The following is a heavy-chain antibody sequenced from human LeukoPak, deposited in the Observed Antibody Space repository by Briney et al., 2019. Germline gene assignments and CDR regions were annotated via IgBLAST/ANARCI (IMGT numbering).Heavy chain of an antibody. V-gene: IGHV3-66*01. Sequence: GGSLRLSYAASGLTVSSNYMNWVRQAPGKGLEWVSVIYSGGSTYYADSVKGRFTISRDNSKNTLYLQMNSLRAEDTAVYYCARGPRDCSSTSCYASAPIDYWGQGTLVTVSS. D-gene: IGHD2-2*01. CDR3: ARGPRDCSSTSCYASAPIDY. CDR2: IYSGGST. CDR1: GLTVSSNY. J-gene: IGHJ4*02.